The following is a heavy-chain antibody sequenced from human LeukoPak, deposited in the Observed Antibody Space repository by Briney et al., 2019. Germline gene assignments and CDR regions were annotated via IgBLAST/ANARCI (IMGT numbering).Heavy chain of an antibody. CDR2: IPVSGDPT. J-gene: IGHJ4*02. Sequence: GGSPRLSCAASGLTFSRYAMTWVRQAPGKGLEWVSSIPVSGDPTYYADSVRGRFTVSRDNSKSSLYLQMNGLRAEDTALYYCAKDRDGADRIILWGQGTLVTVSS. CDR3: AKDRDGADRIIL. CDR1: GLTFSRYA. D-gene: IGHD5-24*01. V-gene: IGHV3-23*01.